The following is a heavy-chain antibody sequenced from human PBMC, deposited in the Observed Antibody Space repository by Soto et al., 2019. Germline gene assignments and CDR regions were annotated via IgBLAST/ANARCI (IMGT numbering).Heavy chain of an antibody. CDR2: IYYSGFT. V-gene: IGHV4-30-4*01. J-gene: IGHJ6*02. CDR1: GASISSGDHY. D-gene: IGHD3-10*01. Sequence: EQLQESGPGLVEPSQPLSLTCTVSGASISSGDHYWTWIRRPPGRGLEWIGYIYYSGFTYYNASLKTRATISVDTSKNHFSLKLNSVTAADTAVYYCARYGPRGYNGLDVWGQGTTVSVSS. CDR3: ARYGPRGYNGLDV.